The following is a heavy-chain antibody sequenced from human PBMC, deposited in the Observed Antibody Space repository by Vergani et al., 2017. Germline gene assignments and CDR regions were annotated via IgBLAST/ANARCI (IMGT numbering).Heavy chain of an antibody. V-gene: IGHV4-59*10. CDR3: ARAGYDFWGGMDV. D-gene: IGHD3-3*01. CDR2: IYSSGST. Sequence: QVQLQQWGAGLLKPSETLSLTCTVSGGSINSYYWSWIRQPAGKGLEWFGRIYSSGSTNYNPSLKSRVTISVDTSKNQFSLKLSAVTAADTAVYYCARAGYDFWGGMDVWGQGTTVTVSS. J-gene: IGHJ6*02. CDR1: GGSINSYY.